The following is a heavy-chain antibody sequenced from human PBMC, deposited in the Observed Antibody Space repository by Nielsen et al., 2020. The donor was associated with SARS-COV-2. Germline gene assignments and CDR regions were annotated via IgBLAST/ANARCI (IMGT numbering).Heavy chain of an antibody. Sequence: SETLSLTCTVSGGSISSGSYYWSWIRQPAGKGLEWIGRIYTSGSTNYNPSLKSRVTISVDTSKNQFSLKLSSVTAADTVVYYCARGIDYWGQGTLVTVSS. J-gene: IGHJ4*02. CDR2: IYTSGST. CDR1: GGSISSGSYY. V-gene: IGHV4-61*02. CDR3: ARGIDY.